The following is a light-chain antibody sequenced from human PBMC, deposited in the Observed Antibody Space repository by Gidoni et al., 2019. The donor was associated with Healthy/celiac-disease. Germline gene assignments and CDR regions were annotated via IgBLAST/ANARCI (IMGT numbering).Light chain of an antibody. CDR2: DAS. J-gene: IGKJ4*01. V-gene: IGKV3-11*01. CDR3: QQRSNWPPLT. Sequence: VLTQSPATLSLSPGERATLSCRASQSVSSYLAWYQQKPGQAPRLLIYDASNRATGIPARFSGSGSGTDFTITISSLEPEDVAVYYCQQRSNWPPLTFGGGTKVEIK. CDR1: QSVSSY.